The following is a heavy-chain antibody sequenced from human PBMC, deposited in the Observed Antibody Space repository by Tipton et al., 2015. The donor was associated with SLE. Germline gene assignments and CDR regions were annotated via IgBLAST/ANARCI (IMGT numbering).Heavy chain of an antibody. J-gene: IGHJ4*02. CDR3: ARGAEVTMIRGEGVDY. Sequence: TLSLTCTVSGGTISSDPYYWGWIRQPPGKGLEWIGRIYHSGSTNYNPSLKSRVTISVDTSKNQFSLKLSSVTAADTAVYYCARGAEVTMIRGEGVDYWGQGTLVTVSS. D-gene: IGHD3-10*01. CDR2: IYHSGST. CDR1: GGTISSDPYY. V-gene: IGHV4-39*07.